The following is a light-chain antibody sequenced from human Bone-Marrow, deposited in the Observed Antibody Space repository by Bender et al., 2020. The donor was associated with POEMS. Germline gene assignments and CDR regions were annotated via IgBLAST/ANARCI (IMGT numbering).Light chain of an antibody. CDR3: ATWNDTLDGWV. Sequence: QSILTQSPSVSGTPGQRVAISCSGSSPNIGTYAVNWYQHLPGAAPKLLIYTNDQRPSGVPDRFSGSKSDTSASLAISGLQSEDEGDYYCATWNDTLDGWVFGGGTKLTVL. CDR1: SPNIGTYA. J-gene: IGLJ3*02. V-gene: IGLV1-44*01. CDR2: TND.